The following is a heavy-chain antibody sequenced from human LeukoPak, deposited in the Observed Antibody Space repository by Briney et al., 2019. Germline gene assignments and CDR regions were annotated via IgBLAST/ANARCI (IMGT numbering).Heavy chain of an antibody. V-gene: IGHV4-59*08. CDR3: ARLDYNFGTN. J-gene: IGHJ4*02. D-gene: IGHD1-1*01. CDR2: ISFSAGT. Sequence: SETLSLTCTVSGGSITSYYWDWVRQPPGKRMEWIGYISFSAGTYYNPSLKSRVTISIDTSKNQFSLKLSSVTAADTAFYYCARLDYNFGTNWGQGALVTVSP. CDR1: GGSITSYY.